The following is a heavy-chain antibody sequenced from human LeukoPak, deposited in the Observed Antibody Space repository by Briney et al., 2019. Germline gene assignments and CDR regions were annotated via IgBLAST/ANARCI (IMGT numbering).Heavy chain of an antibody. Sequence: PGGSLRLSCAASGFTVSSNYMSWVRQAPGKGLEWVSSISSSSSYIYYADSVKGRFTISRDNAKNSLYLQMNSLRAEDTAVYYCAKDSYSKGDYWGQGVLVTVSS. CDR1: GFTVSSNY. CDR2: ISSSSSYI. V-gene: IGHV3-21*01. J-gene: IGHJ4*02. CDR3: AKDSYSKGDY. D-gene: IGHD5-18*01.